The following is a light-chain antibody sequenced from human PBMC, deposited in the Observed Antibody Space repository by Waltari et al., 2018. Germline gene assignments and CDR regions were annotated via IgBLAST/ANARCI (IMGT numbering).Light chain of an antibody. J-gene: IGLJ1*01. Sequence: QSALTQPASVSGSPGQSITISCTGTSSDIGYYDYVSWYQQPPGKAPKLMIFNFNKRPPGLSDRFSASKSGNTASLTISGLQAEDEGDYYCGSYPSSTTFVYGTGTTVTVL. CDR1: SSDIGYYDY. CDR3: GSYPSSTTFV. CDR2: NFN. V-gene: IGLV2-14*03.